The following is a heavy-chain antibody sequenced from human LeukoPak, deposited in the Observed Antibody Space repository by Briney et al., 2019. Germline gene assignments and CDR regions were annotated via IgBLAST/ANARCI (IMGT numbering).Heavy chain of an antibody. CDR3: AREEYCSGGSCFGY. Sequence: SETLSLTCTVSGGSISSYYWSWIRQPPGKGLEWIGYIYYSGSTNYNPSLKSRVTISLDTSKNQFSLKLSSVTAADTAVYYCAREEYCSGGSCFGYWGQGTLVTVSS. CDR1: GGSISSYY. J-gene: IGHJ4*02. D-gene: IGHD2-15*01. V-gene: IGHV4-59*01. CDR2: IYYSGST.